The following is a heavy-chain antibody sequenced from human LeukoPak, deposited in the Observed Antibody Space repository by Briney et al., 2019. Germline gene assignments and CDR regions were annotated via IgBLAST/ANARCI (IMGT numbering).Heavy chain of an antibody. V-gene: IGHV3-23*01. CDR3: AKDRYGYVEFFDY. CDR1: GFTFSSYA. CDR2: ISGSGGST. D-gene: IGHD5-12*01. Sequence: PGGSLRLSCAASGFTFSSYAMSWVRHAPGKGLEWVSAISGSGGSTYYADSVKGRFTISRDNSKNTLYLQMNSLRAEDTAVYYCAKDRYGYVEFFDYWGQGTLVTVSS. J-gene: IGHJ4*02.